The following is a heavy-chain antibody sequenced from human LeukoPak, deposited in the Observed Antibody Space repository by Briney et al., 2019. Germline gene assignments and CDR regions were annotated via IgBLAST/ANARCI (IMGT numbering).Heavy chain of an antibody. D-gene: IGHD2-15*01. Sequence: SVTVSFKASGFTFTISAMQWVRQARGQRLEWIGWIVVGSGNTNYAQKFQERVTITRDMSTSTAYMELSSLRSEDTAVYYCAVAPCSGGSCHPFDYWGQGTLVTVSS. CDR3: AVAPCSGGSCHPFDY. CDR1: GFTFTISA. V-gene: IGHV1-58*02. CDR2: IVVGSGNT. J-gene: IGHJ4*02.